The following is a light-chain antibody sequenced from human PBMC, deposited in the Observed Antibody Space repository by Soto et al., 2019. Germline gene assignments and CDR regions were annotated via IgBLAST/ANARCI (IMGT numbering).Light chain of an antibody. V-gene: IGLV7-46*01. J-gene: IGLJ3*02. CDR2: DTN. CDR1: TGAVTSGHY. CDR3: LLSYSVPGGV. Sequence: QAVVTQEPSLTVSPGGTVTLTCGSSTGAVTSGHYPYWFQQKPGQAPRTLIYDTNNKHSWTPARFSGSLLGGKAALTLSGAQPEDEAEYYCLLSYSVPGGVFGGGTKLTVL.